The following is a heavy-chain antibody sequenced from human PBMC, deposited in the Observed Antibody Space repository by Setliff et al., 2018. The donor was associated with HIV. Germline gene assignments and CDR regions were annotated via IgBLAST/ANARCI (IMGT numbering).Heavy chain of an antibody. CDR2: ITDSGDST. J-gene: IGHJ4*02. D-gene: IGHD3-22*01. Sequence: GGSLRLSCAASGFTLSSFWMSWVRQAPGKGLEWVSTITDSGDSTYYADSVKGRFTISRDNSKNTLYLQMNSLTDADTALYYCVKVPGSGIVRYFDYWGQGTLVTVSS. CDR3: VKVPGSGIVRYFDY. CDR1: GFTLSSFW. V-gene: IGHV3-23*01.